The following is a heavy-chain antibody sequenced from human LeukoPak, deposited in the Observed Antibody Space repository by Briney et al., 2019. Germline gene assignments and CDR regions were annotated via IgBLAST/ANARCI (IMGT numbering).Heavy chain of an antibody. J-gene: IGHJ3*02. D-gene: IGHD4-17*01. Sequence: PGGSLRLSCAASGFTFSSYAMSWVRQAPGKRLDWVSAISGGGGSTYYADSVNGRFTISRDNSKNTLYLQMNSLRAEDTAVYYCAKDLFTVTTLAFDIWGQGTMVTVSS. CDR2: ISGGGGST. CDR3: AKDLFTVTTLAFDI. V-gene: IGHV3-23*01. CDR1: GFTFSSYA.